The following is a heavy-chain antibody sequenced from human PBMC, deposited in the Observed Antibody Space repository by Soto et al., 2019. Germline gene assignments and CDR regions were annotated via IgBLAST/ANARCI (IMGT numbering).Heavy chain of an antibody. Sequence: GKGLEWVAVILYDGSNTYYADSVKGRFTISRDNSTNTLYLEMNSLRPEDTAVYHFFYRADDGIRDRSAVSAFLLNRSSDL. CDR3: FYRADDGIRDRSAVSAFLLNRSSDL. J-gene: IGHJ2*01. V-gene: IGHV3-30*03. D-gene: IGHD3-16*02. CDR2: ILYDGSNT.